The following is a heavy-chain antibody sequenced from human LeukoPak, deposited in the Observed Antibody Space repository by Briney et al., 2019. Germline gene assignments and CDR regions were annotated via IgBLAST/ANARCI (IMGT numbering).Heavy chain of an antibody. V-gene: IGHV3-30*18. Sequence: GGSLRLSCAASGFTFSSYGMHWVRQAPGKGLECVAVISYDGSNKYYADSVKGRFTISRDNSKNTLYLQMNSLRDEDTAVYYCAKDWRSSGWYGLDYWGQGTLVTVSS. D-gene: IGHD6-19*01. CDR1: GFTFSSYG. CDR2: ISYDGSNK. CDR3: AKDWRSSGWYGLDY. J-gene: IGHJ4*02.